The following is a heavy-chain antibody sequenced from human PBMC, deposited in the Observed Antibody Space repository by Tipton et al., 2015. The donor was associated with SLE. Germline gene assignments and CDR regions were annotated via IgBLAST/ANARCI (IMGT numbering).Heavy chain of an antibody. CDR2: ISAYNGNT. D-gene: IGHD6-13*01. CDR3: ARVESSWCVPHDY. Sequence: QLVQSGAEVKKPGASVKVSCQASGYTFTNYAITWVRQAPGQGLEWMGRISAYNGNTNYAQKLQGRVTMTTDTSTSTAYMELRSLSSGDTAVYYCARVESSWCVPHDYWGQGTLVTVSS. CDR1: GYTFTNYA. V-gene: IGHV1-18*01. J-gene: IGHJ4*02.